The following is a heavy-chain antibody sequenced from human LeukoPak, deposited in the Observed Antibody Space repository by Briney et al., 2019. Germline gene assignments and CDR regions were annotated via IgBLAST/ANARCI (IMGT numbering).Heavy chain of an antibody. J-gene: IGHJ4*02. Sequence: GGSLRLSCAASGFTFSSYSMTWVRQAPGKGLEWVSSISSSSSYIYYADSVKGRFTISRDNAKNSLYLQMNSLRVEDTAVYYCAASTGYSSGSPGWGQGTLVTVSS. CDR1: GFTFSSYS. CDR3: AASTGYSSGSPG. V-gene: IGHV3-21*01. CDR2: ISSSSSYI. D-gene: IGHD6-19*01.